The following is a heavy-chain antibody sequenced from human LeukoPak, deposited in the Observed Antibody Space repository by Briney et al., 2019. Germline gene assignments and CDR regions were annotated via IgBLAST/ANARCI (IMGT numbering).Heavy chain of an antibody. CDR3: ARDKYSSGTHFDY. CDR2: IWYDGSNK. J-gene: IGHJ4*02. V-gene: IGHV3-33*01. Sequence: PGRSLRLSCAASGFTFSGYGMHWVRQAPGKGLEWVAVIWYDGSNKYYADSVKGRFTISRDNSKNTLYLQMNSLRAEDTAVYYCARDKYSSGTHFDYWGQGTLVTVSS. D-gene: IGHD3-22*01. CDR1: GFTFSGYG.